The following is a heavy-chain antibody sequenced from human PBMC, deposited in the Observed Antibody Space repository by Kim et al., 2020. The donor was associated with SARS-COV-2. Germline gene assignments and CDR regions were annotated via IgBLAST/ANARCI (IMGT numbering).Heavy chain of an antibody. Sequence: ASVKVSCKASGYTFSNYAMHWVRQAPGQRLEWMGWINAGSGNTEYSQKFQGRLIITMDTSASTAYMELSSLRSEDTAVYYCSRGGAVLRFLEWLSSYFDYWGQGTLVTVSS. CDR1: GYTFSNYA. CDR3: SRGGAVLRFLEWLSSYFDY. V-gene: IGHV1-3*01. J-gene: IGHJ4*02. CDR2: INAGSGNT. D-gene: IGHD3-3*01.